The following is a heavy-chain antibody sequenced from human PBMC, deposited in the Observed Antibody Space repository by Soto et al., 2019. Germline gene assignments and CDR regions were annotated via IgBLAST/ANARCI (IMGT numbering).Heavy chain of an antibody. V-gene: IGHV3-9*01. Sequence: EVQVVESGGGLVQPGGSLTLSCVVSGSTIDDYAIHWVRQVPGKGLEWVSGIFWVGGGTGYADSVKGGFTISRDRAKNSLSLQMNSLRLEGTAVYYCGKDLSPGGLESWGQGTLVTVSS. D-gene: IGHD3-16*01. CDR2: IFWVGGGT. CDR1: GSTIDDYA. CDR3: GKDLSPGGLES. J-gene: IGHJ4*02.